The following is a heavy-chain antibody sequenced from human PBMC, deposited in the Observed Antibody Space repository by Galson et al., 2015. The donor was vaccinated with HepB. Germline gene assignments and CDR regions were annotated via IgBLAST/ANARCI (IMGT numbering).Heavy chain of an antibody. Sequence: SLRLSCAASGFTFSSYWMHWVRQAPGKGLVWVSRINSDGSTTTYAGSVKGRFTISRDNAKSTLYLQMNSLRAEDTAVYYCARVITSASTVDYWGQGTLVTVSS. J-gene: IGHJ4*02. CDR3: ARVITSASTVDY. D-gene: IGHD6-13*01. V-gene: IGHV3-74*01. CDR1: GFTFSSYW. CDR2: INSDGSTT.